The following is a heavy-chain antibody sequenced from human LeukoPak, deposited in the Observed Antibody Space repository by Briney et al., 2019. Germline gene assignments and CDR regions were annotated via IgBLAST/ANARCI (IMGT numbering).Heavy chain of an antibody. CDR2: IKQDGSEK. J-gene: IGHJ5*02. CDR1: GFTFSSYW. D-gene: IGHD3-22*01. Sequence: GGSLRLSCAASGFTFSSYWMSWVRQAPGKGLEWVANIKQDGSEKYYVDSVKGRFTISRDNAKNSLYLQMNSLRAEDTAVYYCAREGGGYDSSGYSWFDPWGQGTLVTVSS. CDR3: AREGGGYDSSGYSWFDP. V-gene: IGHV3-7*01.